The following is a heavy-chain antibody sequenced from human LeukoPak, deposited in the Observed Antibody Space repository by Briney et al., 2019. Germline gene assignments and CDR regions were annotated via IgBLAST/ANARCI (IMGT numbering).Heavy chain of an antibody. CDR1: GFTLSSYS. J-gene: IGHJ4*02. D-gene: IGHD3-3*01. CDR3: ARDESPNDYDFWSGYYGYFDY. CDR2: ISSRSSYI. Sequence: RGSLRLSCAASGFTLSSYSMNWVRQAPGKGLEWVSYISSRSSYIYYADSVKGRFTISRDNAKNSLYLQMNSLRAEDTAVYYCARDESPNDYDFWSGYYGYFDYWGQGTLVTVSS. V-gene: IGHV3-21*01.